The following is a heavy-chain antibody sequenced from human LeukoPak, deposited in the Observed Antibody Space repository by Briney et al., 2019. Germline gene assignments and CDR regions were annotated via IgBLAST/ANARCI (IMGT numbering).Heavy chain of an antibody. CDR1: EGTFSSYA. V-gene: IGHV1-69*13. J-gene: IGHJ4*02. CDR3: ARGVSDYDFFMCLYFDY. CDR2: IIPIFGTA. D-gene: IGHD5-12*01. Sequence: SVKVSCKASEGTFSSYAISWVRQAPGQGLEWMGGIIPIFGTANYAQKFQGRVTITADESTSTAYMELSSLRSEDTAVYYCARGVSDYDFFMCLYFDYWGQGTLVTVSS.